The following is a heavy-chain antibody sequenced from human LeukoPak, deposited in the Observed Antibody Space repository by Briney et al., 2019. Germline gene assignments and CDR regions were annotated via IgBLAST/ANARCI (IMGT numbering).Heavy chain of an antibody. D-gene: IGHD3-3*02. V-gene: IGHV3-74*01. CDR3: ARGHLPTPRSAMDV. Sequence: SGGSLRLSCAASGFTFSSYWVHWVRQAPGMGLVWVLRVNSDESITTYADSVNGRFTISRDNAKNTLYLQMKSLRAEDTAVYYCARGHLPTPRSAMDVWGQGTTVTVSS. CDR1: GFTFSSYW. CDR2: VNSDESIT. J-gene: IGHJ6*02.